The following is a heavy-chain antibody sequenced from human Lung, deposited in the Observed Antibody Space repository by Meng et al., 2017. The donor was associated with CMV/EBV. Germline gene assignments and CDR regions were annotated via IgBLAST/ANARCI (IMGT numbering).Heavy chain of an antibody. V-gene: IGHV3-23*01. CDR3: ARGGPVAGKNWFDR. Sequence: GESLKISCVASGLTFSSHPMTWVRQAPGKGLEWVSSISGSGGSTYSADSVQGRFTISRDNSKNTLYLQMSALRDEDTALYYCARGGPVAGKNWFDRWGQG. CDR2: ISGSGGST. D-gene: IGHD6-19*01. J-gene: IGHJ5*02. CDR1: GLTFSSHP.